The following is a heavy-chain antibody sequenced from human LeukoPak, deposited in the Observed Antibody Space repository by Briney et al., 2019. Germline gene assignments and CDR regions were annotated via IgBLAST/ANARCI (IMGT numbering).Heavy chain of an antibody. CDR1: GYTFTSYD. J-gene: IGHJ5*02. CDR2: MNPNSGNT. CDR3: AKSITMVRGVIRSVGFDP. Sequence: ASVKVSCKASGYTFTSYDINWVRQATGQGLEWMEWMNPNSGNTGYEQKFQGRVTMTRNTSIRTAYMELSSLRSEDTAVYYCAKSITMVRGVIRSVGFDPWGQGTLVTVSS. V-gene: IGHV1-8*01. D-gene: IGHD3-10*01.